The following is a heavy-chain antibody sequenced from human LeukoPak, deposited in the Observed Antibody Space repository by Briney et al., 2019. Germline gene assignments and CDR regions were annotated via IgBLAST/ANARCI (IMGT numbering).Heavy chain of an antibody. J-gene: IGHJ4*02. CDR3: ARAGGSYYSHSSGVYYVEY. V-gene: IGHV3-48*02. CDR2: IGPGSNTM. D-gene: IGHD3-22*01. CDR1: GFTFSSYG. Sequence: GGSLRLSCAASGFTFSSYGWNWVRQAPGKGLEWVSYIGPGSNTMYYADSVKGRFTISRDNAKNSLYLQMNSLRDEDTAVFYCARAGGSYYSHSSGVYYVEYWGQGTLVTVSS.